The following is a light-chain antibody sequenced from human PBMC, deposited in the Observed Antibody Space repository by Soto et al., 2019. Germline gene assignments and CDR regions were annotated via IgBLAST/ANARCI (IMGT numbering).Light chain of an antibody. V-gene: IGLV1-40*01. CDR3: QSYDSSLRVKV. Sequence: QSVLTQPPSVSGAPGQRVTISCTGTSSNIGAGYDVHWYQHHPGTAPKLLIYDYTNRPSGVPGRFSGSKSDTSASLAITGVQAEDDAAYYCQSYDSSLRVKVFGAGTKVTVL. J-gene: IGLJ2*01. CDR1: SSNIGAGYD. CDR2: DYT.